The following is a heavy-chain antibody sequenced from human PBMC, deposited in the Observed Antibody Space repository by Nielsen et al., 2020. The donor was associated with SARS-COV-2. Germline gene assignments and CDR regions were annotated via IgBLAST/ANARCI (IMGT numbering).Heavy chain of an antibody. D-gene: IGHD3-3*01. CDR2: IKQDGSEK. J-gene: IGHJ6*02. CDR1: GFAFSTYW. V-gene: IGHV3-7*01. Sequence: GGSLRLSCAASGFAFSTYWLSWVRQAPGKGLEWVANIKQDGSEKYYVGSVKGRFTVSRDNAKNSLYLQMNSLRAEDTAVYYCARDLPILEWLLLSYGMDVWGQGTTVTVSS. CDR3: ARDLPILEWLLLSYGMDV.